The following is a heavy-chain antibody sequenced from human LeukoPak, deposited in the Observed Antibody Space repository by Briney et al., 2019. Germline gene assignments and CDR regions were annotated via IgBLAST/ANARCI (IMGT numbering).Heavy chain of an antibody. J-gene: IGHJ3*02. V-gene: IGHV3-21*01. Sequence: PGRSLRLSCAASGFTFSSYSMNWVRQAPGKGLEWVSSISSSSSYIYYADSVKGRFTISRDNAKNSLYLQMNSLRAEDTAVYYCARDRGGMYDYVWGSYRPDAFDIWGQGTMVTVSS. CDR3: ARDRGGMYDYVWGSYRPDAFDI. CDR2: ISSSSSYI. CDR1: GFTFSSYS. D-gene: IGHD3-16*02.